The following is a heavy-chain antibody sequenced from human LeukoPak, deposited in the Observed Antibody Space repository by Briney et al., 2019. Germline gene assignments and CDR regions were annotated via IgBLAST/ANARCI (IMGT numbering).Heavy chain of an antibody. CDR3: ATREFRYYGSGTYPVAFDI. J-gene: IGHJ3*02. D-gene: IGHD3-10*01. V-gene: IGHV3-15*01. CDR1: GSTFSNAW. Sequence: GGSLRLSCAASGSTFSNAWMNWVRQAPGKGLEWVGRIISKTDYGTTDYTVPVKGRFTISRDDSKTTLYLQMNSLKTEDTAVYYCATREFRYYGSGTYPVAFDIWGQGTMVTVSS. CDR2: IISKTDYGTT.